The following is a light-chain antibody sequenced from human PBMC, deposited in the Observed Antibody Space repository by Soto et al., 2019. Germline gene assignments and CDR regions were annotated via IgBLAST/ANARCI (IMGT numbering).Light chain of an antibody. J-gene: IGLJ2*01. CDR1: SSDVGGYNY. V-gene: IGLV2-14*01. CDR3: SSYTSSNTYVV. Sequence: QSVLTQPASVSGSPGQSITISCTGSSSDVGGYNYVSWYQQSPGKVPKLIIYEVSNRPSGVSNRFSGSKSGNTASLTISGLQAEDEAHYYCSSYTSSNTYVVFGGGTKLTVL. CDR2: EVS.